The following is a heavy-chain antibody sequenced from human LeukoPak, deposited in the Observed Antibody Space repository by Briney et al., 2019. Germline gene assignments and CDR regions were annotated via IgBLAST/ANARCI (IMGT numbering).Heavy chain of an antibody. J-gene: IGHJ4*02. CDR2: IIPIFGTA. CDR3: ARAPRGKYCSGGSCYEIIDY. Sequence: SVKVSCKASGGTFSSYAISWVRQAPGQGLEWMGGIIPIFGTANYAQKFQGRVTITADKSTSTAYMELSSLRSEDTAVYYCARAPRGKYCSGGSCYEIIDYWGQGTLVTVSS. V-gene: IGHV1-69*06. D-gene: IGHD2-15*01. CDR1: GGTFSSYA.